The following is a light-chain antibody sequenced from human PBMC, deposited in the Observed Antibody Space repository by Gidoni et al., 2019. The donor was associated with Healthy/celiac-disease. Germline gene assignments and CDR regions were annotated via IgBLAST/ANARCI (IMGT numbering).Light chain of an antibody. CDR3: QQYNSYPYT. J-gene: IGKJ2*01. V-gene: IGKV1-5*03. CDR1: QSISSW. Sequence: DIQMTQSPSTLTASVGDRVTITCRASQSISSWLAWYQQKPGKAPKLLIYKASSLESGVPSRFSGSGSGTEFTLTISSLQPDDFATYYCQQYNSYPYTFGQGTKLEIK. CDR2: KAS.